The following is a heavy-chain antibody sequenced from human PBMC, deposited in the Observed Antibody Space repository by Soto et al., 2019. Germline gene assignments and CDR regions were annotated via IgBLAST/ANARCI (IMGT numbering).Heavy chain of an antibody. J-gene: IGHJ5*02. CDR1: GYTFTSYY. V-gene: IGHV1-46*01. Sequence: VASVKVSCKASGYTFTSYYMHWVRQAPGQGLEWMGIINPSGGSTSYAQKFQGWVTMTRDTSISTAYMELSRLRSDDTAVYYCARDFVPAAAAGNWFDPWGRGALVTV. CDR3: ARDFVPAAAAGNWFDP. D-gene: IGHD6-13*01. CDR2: INPSGGST.